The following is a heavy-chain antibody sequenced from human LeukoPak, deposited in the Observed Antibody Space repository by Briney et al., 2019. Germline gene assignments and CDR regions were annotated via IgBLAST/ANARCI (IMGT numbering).Heavy chain of an antibody. D-gene: IGHD7-27*01. Sequence: GASVKVSCKASGYTFTGYYMHWVRQAPGQGLEWMGWINPNSGGTNYAQKFQGRVTMTRDTSISTAYMELSRLRSDDTAVCYCARDLTGGFYYMDVWGKGTTVTVSS. CDR3: ARDLTGGFYYMDV. CDR1: GYTFTGYY. V-gene: IGHV1-2*02. CDR2: INPNSGGT. J-gene: IGHJ6*03.